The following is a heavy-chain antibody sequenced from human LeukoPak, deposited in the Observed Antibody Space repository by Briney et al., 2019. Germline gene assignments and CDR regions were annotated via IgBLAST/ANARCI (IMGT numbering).Heavy chain of an antibody. CDR3: AKGLGGGMDV. V-gene: IGHV3-30*18. CDR2: ISYDGSNR. D-gene: IGHD3-16*01. CDR1: GFTFSSYG. J-gene: IGHJ6*02. Sequence: GGSLRLSCAASGFTFSSYGMHWVRQAPGKGLEWVAVISYDGSNRYYADSVKGRFTISRDNSKNTLYLQMNSLGAEDTAVYYCAKGLGGGMDVWGQGTTVTVSS.